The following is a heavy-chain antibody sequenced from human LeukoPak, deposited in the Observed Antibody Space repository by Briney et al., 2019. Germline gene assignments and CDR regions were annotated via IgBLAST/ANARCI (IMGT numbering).Heavy chain of an antibody. J-gene: IGHJ4*02. V-gene: IGHV3-23*01. CDR3: AKWGQSLDFDY. CDR2: ISDTGGST. D-gene: IGHD3-16*01. CDR1: GFTFSIYA. Sequence: GGSLRLSCAASGFTFSIYAMSWVCQAPGKGLEWVSSISDTGGSTYHADSVKGRFTISRDNSKNTLYLQMNSLRAEDTAVYYCAKWGQSLDFDYWGQGTLVTVSS.